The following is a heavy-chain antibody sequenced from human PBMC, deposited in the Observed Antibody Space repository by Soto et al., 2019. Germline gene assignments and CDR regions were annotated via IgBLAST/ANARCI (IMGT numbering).Heavy chain of an antibody. CDR2: IWYDGSNK. Sequence: GGSLRLSCAASGFTFSSYGMHWVRQAPGKGLEWVAVIWYDGSNKYYADSVKGRFTISRDNSKNTLYLQMNSLRAEDTAVYYCAREGVTILLTYYYYGMDVWGQGTTVTVSS. CDR3: AREGVTILLTYYYYGMDV. D-gene: IGHD3-3*01. V-gene: IGHV3-33*01. J-gene: IGHJ6*02. CDR1: GFTFSSYG.